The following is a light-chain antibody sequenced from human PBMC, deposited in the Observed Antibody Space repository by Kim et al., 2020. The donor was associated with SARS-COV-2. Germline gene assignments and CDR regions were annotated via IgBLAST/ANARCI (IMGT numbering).Light chain of an antibody. CDR3: ETWDSNGRV. J-gene: IGLJ3*02. Sequence: SGKLTCTVSSGHKGYTIGWHQQQPGKAPRFLMKLEGNGKYDRGSGVLDRFSGSSSGADRYLTISSLQSEDEADYYCETWDSNGRVFGGGTQLTVL. CDR1: SGHKGYT. V-gene: IGLV4-60*03. CDR2: LEGNGKY.